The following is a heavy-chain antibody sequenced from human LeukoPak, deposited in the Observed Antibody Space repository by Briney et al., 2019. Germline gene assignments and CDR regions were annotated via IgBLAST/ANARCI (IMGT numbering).Heavy chain of an antibody. J-gene: IGHJ3*02. D-gene: IGHD2-21*02. CDR3: ARGVVTAEDAFDI. Sequence: SETLSLTCTVSGGSISSYYWSWIRQPPGKGLEWIGYIYYSGSTNYNPSPKSRVTISVDTSKNQFSLKLSSVTAADTAVYYCARGVVTAEDAFDIWGQGTMVTVSS. V-gene: IGHV4-59*01. CDR2: IYYSGST. CDR1: GGSISSYY.